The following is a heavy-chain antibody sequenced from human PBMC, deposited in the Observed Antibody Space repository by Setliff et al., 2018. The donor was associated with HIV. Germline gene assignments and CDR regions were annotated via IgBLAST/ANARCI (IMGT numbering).Heavy chain of an antibody. CDR2: IYYGGTT. Sequence: KPSETLSLTCTVSGGSIRSIDYFWGWIRQPPGEGLEWLGNIGNIYYGGTTYYNPSLKGRITISVFTSSQQLSLTLTSVTPADTAVYYCARLRAAGTVHYFDPWGQGTQVTVSS. V-gene: IGHV4-39*01. CDR3: ARLRAAGTVHYFDP. J-gene: IGHJ5*02. D-gene: IGHD6-13*01. CDR1: GGSIRSIDYF.